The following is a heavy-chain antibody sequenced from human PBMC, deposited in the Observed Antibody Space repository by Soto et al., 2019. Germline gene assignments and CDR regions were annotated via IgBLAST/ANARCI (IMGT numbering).Heavy chain of an antibody. CDR2: ISSSSSYI. CDR1: GFTFSSYS. CDR3: ARDRYGSGRSPFDY. V-gene: IGHV3-21*01. Sequence: EVQLVESGGGLVKPGGSLRLSCAASGFTFSSYSMNWVRQAPGKGLEWVSSISSSSSYIYYADSVKGRFTISRDNAKNSLYRQMNSLRAEDTAVYYCARDRYGSGRSPFDYWGQGTLVTVSS. D-gene: IGHD3-10*01. J-gene: IGHJ4*02.